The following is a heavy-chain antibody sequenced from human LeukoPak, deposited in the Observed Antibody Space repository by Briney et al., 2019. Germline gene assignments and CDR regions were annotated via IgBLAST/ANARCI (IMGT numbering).Heavy chain of an antibody. J-gene: IGHJ4*02. CDR2: IYYSGST. Sequence: SETLSLTCTVSGGYISSYYWSWIRQPPGKGLEWIGYIYYSGSTNHNPSLKSRVTISVDTSKNQFSLKLSSVTAADTAVYYCARDRGTAAFDYWGQGTLVTVSS. CDR3: ARDRGTAAFDY. D-gene: IGHD3-10*01. CDR1: GGYISSYY. V-gene: IGHV4-59*01.